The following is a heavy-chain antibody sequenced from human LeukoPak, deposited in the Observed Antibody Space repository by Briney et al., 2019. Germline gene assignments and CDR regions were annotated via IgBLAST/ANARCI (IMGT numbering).Heavy chain of an antibody. CDR2: INHSGST. CDR3: ARKDCSSTSCYSPFHI. Sequence: SETLSLTCAVYGGSFSAYYWSWIRQPPGKGLEWIGEINHSGSTNYNPSLKSRVTISVDTSKNQFSLKLSSVTAADTAVYYCARKDCSSTSCYSPFHIWGQGTMVTVSS. D-gene: IGHD2-2*01. V-gene: IGHV4-34*01. CDR1: GGSFSAYY. J-gene: IGHJ3*02.